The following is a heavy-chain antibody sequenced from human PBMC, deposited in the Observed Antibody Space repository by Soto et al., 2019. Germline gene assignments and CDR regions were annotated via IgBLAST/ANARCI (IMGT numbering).Heavy chain of an antibody. V-gene: IGHV4-59*01. Sequence: SETLSLTCIASCGSITSYHWSWLRQLPEKRLEWIAYTSYTGNTKYNPSFPRRVTISIDNSNNQLSLKLTSMTAAETAVYYCARDMHAGFSHYFDPGAQGTLLTVSS. J-gene: IGHJ5*02. CDR2: TSYTGNT. CDR1: CGSITSYH. CDR3: ARDMHAGFSHYFDP. D-gene: IGHD4-4*01.